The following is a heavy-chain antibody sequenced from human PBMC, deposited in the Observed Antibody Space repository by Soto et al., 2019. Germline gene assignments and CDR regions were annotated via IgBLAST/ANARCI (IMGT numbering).Heavy chain of an antibody. CDR2: VYNDGSA. V-gene: IGHV4-4*02. J-gene: IGHJ4*02. Sequence: SETLSLTCDVSGVSISSGNWWSWVRQPPGKGLEWIAEVYNDGSANYHPSLESRATISVDRSKNQFSLRLCSVTAADTGKYYCARLVYDSRLNYLYFDHWGQGTLVTVSS. D-gene: IGHD3-22*01. CDR3: ARLVYDSRLNYLYFDH. CDR1: GVSISSGNW.